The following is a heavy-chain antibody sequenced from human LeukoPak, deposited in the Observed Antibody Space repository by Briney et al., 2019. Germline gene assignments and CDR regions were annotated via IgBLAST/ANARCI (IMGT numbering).Heavy chain of an antibody. Sequence: PGGSLRLSCAASGFTFRNYVIHWVRQAPGKGLEWVAVTSSDLNVKLYADSVKGRFTISRDNSRSTLYLQMNSLRPEDTAIYYCSRDRWHCRVNCDSVYYYSLDVWGQGTTVAVSS. CDR1: GFTFRNYV. CDR3: SRDRWHCRVNCDSVYYYSLDV. V-gene: IGHV3-30-3*01. J-gene: IGHJ6*02. CDR2: TSSDLNVK. D-gene: IGHD1-1*01.